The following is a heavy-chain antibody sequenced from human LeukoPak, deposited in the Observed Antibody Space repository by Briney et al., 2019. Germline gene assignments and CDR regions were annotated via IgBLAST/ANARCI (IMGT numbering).Heavy chain of an antibody. J-gene: IGHJ4*02. Sequence: GGSLRLSCAASGFTFSSYAMSWVRQAPGKGLEWVAVTSYDGSNKYYADSVKGRFTISRDNSKNTLYLQMNSLRAEDTAVYYCARGPSGYHNTGGQGTLVTVSS. D-gene: IGHD5-12*01. V-gene: IGHV3-30*14. CDR3: ARGPSGYHNT. CDR2: TSYDGSNK. CDR1: GFTFSSYA.